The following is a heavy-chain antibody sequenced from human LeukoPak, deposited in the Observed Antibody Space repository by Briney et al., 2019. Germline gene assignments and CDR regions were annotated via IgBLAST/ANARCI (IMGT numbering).Heavy chain of an antibody. CDR1: GYTFTGYY. V-gene: IGHV1-2*04. J-gene: IGHJ5*02. Sequence: ASVKVSCKASGYTFTGYYMHWVRQAPGQGLEWMGWINPNSGGTNYAQKFQGWVTMTRDTSTSTVYMELSSLRSEDTAVYYCAKEQIPIVVVPAAIGWFDPWGQGTLVTVSS. CDR3: AKEQIPIVVVPAAIGWFDP. CDR2: INPNSGGT. D-gene: IGHD2-2*02.